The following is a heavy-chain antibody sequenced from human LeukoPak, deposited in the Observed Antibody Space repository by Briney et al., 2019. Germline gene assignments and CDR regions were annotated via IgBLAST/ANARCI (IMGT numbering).Heavy chain of an antibody. J-gene: IGHJ4*02. CDR1: GFNFNNHA. CDR2: ISYDGTRK. Sequence: PGRSLRLSCVASGFNFNNHALHWVRQAPGKGLEWVTLISYDGTRKYYADSVKGRFTVSRDKSSNTLRLQMNSLRPEDTGLYYCAREAEFSSSPTFDSWGQGVLVTVSS. CDR3: AREAEFSSSPTFDS. D-gene: IGHD6-6*01. V-gene: IGHV3-30*04.